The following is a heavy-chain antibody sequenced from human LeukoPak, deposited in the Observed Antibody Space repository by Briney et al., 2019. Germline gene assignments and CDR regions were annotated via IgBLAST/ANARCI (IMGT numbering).Heavy chain of an antibody. D-gene: IGHD1-7*01. CDR2: VSAYNDNT. CDR1: GYTFSTYG. Sequence: ASLKVSCKASGYTFSTYGITWVRQAPGQGLEWMGWVSAYNDNTNYAQKFQGRVTMTTDASTSTAYMELRSLRSDDTAVYYCARASALTGTSRTSDHAFDIWGQGTMVTVSS. CDR3: ARASALTGTSRTSDHAFDI. J-gene: IGHJ3*02. V-gene: IGHV1-18*01.